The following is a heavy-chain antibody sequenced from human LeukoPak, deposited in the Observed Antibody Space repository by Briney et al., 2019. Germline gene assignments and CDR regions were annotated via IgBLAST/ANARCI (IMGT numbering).Heavy chain of an antibody. V-gene: IGHV4-39*07. CDR2: IYYTGST. J-gene: IGHJ5*02. CDR3: ARQGPAYSSWPYNWFDP. D-gene: IGHD6-13*01. Sequence: PSETLSPTCTVSGASISSSSYYWGWIRQPPGKGLEWIGSIYYTGSTYYNPSLKSRVTVSSDTSKTQFSLKLSSVTAADTAVYYCARQGPAYSSWPYNWFDPWGQGTLVTVSS. CDR1: GASISSSSYY.